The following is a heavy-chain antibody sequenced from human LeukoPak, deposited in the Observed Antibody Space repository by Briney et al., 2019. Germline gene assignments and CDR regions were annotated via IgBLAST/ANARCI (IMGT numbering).Heavy chain of an antibody. CDR1: GGSISSGSYY. Sequence: PSETLSLTCTVSGGSISSGSYYWSWIRQPAGKGLEWIGRIYTRGSTNYNPSLKSRVTISVDTSKNQFSLKLSSVTAADTAVYYCARDRWDTAMVTDYWGQGTLVTVSS. CDR2: IYTRGST. D-gene: IGHD5-18*01. J-gene: IGHJ4*02. V-gene: IGHV4-61*02. CDR3: ARDRWDTAMVTDY.